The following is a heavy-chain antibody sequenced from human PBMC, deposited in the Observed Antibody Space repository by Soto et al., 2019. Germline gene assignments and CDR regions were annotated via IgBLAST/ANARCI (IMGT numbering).Heavy chain of an antibody. V-gene: IGHV2-26*01. CDR3: ARLVVVTGYWYFDL. D-gene: IGHD2-15*01. CDR2: IFSNDEK. J-gene: IGHJ2*01. Sequence: QVTLKESGPVLVKPTETLTLTCTVSGFSLSNAKMGVSWIRQPPGKALEWLAHIFSNDEKSYSTSLKSSPTISKNTSKSQVVLTMTNIDPMDTATYYCARLVVVTGYWYFDLWGRGTLVTVS. CDR1: GFSLSNAKMG.